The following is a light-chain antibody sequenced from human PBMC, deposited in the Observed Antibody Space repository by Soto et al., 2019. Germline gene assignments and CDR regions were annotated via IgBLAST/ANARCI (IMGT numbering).Light chain of an antibody. V-gene: IGKV1-5*01. J-gene: IGKJ2*01. CDR2: DAS. CDR1: QSVSSS. CDR3: QQYESFSPYT. Sequence: DIQMTQSPSTLSAFVGDRVTITCRASQSVSSSLAWYQQKPGKAPKLLIYDASTLESGVPSRFSGSGYGTEVTLTIISRQPGDFATYYCQQYESFSPYTFGQGTRLEIK.